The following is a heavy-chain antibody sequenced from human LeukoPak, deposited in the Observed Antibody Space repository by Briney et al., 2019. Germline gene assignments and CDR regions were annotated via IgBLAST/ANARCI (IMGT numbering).Heavy chain of an antibody. CDR2: AYYRSKWYI. CDR1: GDSVSGSPAV. Sequence: SQTLSLTCAISGDSVSGSPAVWDWIRQSPSRGLEWLGRAYYRSKWYIDYGVSVKGRITITPGTSKNQFSLQLNSVTPEDTAVYYCARGAVRGGTNFDYWGQGTLVTVSS. J-gene: IGHJ4*02. D-gene: IGHD3-10*01. CDR3: ARGAVRGGTNFDY. V-gene: IGHV6-1*01.